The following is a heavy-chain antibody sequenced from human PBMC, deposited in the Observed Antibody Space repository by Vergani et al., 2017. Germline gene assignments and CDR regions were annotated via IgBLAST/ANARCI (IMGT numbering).Heavy chain of an antibody. D-gene: IGHD2-15*01. J-gene: IGHJ4*02. Sequence: VQLVESGGGVVQPGRSLRLSCAASGFTFSDYYMSWIRQAPGKGLEWVSYISSSSSYTNYADSVKGRFTISRDNAKNSLYLQMNSLRAEDTAVYYCAKGLRRVVVAAFDYWGQGTLVTVSS. CDR3: AKGLRRVVVAAFDY. V-gene: IGHV3-11*05. CDR2: ISSSSSYT. CDR1: GFTFSDYY.